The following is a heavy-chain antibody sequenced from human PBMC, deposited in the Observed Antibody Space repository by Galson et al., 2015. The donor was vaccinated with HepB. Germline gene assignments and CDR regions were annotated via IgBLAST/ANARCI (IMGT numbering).Heavy chain of an antibody. CDR2: INAGNGNT. Sequence: SVKVSCKASGYTFTSYAMHWVRQAPGQRLEWMGWINAGNGNTKYSRKFQGRVTITRDTSASTAYMELSSLRSEDTAVYYCARVSAAAYWYFDLWGRGTLVTVSS. V-gene: IGHV1-3*01. CDR1: GYTFTSYA. D-gene: IGHD6-13*01. CDR3: ARVSAAAYWYFDL. J-gene: IGHJ2*01.